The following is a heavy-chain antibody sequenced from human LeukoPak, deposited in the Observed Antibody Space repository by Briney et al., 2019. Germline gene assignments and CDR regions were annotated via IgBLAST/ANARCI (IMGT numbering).Heavy chain of an antibody. V-gene: IGHV4-34*01. Sequence: SETLSLTCAVYGGSFSGYYWSWIRQPPGKGLEWIGEINHSGSTNYNPSLKSRATISVDTSKNQFSLKLSSVTAADTAVYYCARVSVAAWYYYYGMDVWGQGTTVTVSS. CDR2: INHSGST. J-gene: IGHJ6*02. CDR3: ARVSVAAWYYYYGMDV. D-gene: IGHD2-15*01. CDR1: GGSFSGYY.